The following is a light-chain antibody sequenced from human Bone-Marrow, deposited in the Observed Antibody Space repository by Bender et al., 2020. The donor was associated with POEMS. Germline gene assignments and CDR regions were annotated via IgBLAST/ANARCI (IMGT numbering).Light chain of an antibody. V-gene: IGLV3-1*01. Sequence: SYEVTQPPSVSVSPGQTASITCSGDDLVDKYVAWYQQKPGQSPVLVIYQDTKRPSGIPERFSGSNSGNTATLTISGTQAMDEADYYCQAWDNYSVIFGGGNKLTVL. CDR1: DLVDKY. CDR3: QAWDNYSVI. CDR2: QDT. J-gene: IGLJ2*01.